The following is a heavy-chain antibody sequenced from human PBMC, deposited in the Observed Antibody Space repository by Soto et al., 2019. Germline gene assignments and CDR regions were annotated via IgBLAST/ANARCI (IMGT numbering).Heavy chain of an antibody. V-gene: IGHV4-59*08. J-gene: IGHJ4*02. CDR3: ARLRHSGTHDY. CDR1: GGSLNDYY. D-gene: IGHD3-10*01. CDR2: IFYSGNT. Sequence: PSETLSLTCTVSGGSLNDYYWTWIRQPPGKRLEWIGYIFYSGNTYYNPSVKSRVTVSLDTPKNQFSLKLTSVTAADTAVYYCARLRHSGTHDYWGQGTLVTVS.